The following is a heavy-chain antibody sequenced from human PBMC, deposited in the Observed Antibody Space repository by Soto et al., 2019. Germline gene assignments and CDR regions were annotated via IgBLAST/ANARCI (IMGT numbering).Heavy chain of an antibody. CDR1: GGTFSSYA. D-gene: IGHD2-21*02. J-gene: IGHJ6*02. CDR2: IIPIFGTA. V-gene: IGHV1-69*01. Sequence: QVQLVQSGAEVKKPGSSVKVSCKASGGTFSSYAISWVRQAPGQGLEWMGGIIPIFGTANYAQKFQGRVTITADESTSTAYMELSSLRSEDTAMYYCARGDTATYCGGDCYTNYGMDVWGQGTTVTVSS. CDR3: ARGDTATYCGGDCYTNYGMDV.